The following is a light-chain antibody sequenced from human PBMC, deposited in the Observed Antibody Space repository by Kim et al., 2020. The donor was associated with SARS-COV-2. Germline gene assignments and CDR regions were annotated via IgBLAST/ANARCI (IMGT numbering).Light chain of an antibody. CDR3: NSRGSNDNVL. CDR2: GKN. CDR1: SLRSYY. J-gene: IGLJ2*01. Sequence: SSELTQDPAVSVALGQTVRITCQGDSLRSYYATWYQQKPGQAPIVVIYGKNNRPSGIPDRFSGSSSGKTASLTITGTQAGDEADYYCNSRGSNDNVLFGG. V-gene: IGLV3-19*01.